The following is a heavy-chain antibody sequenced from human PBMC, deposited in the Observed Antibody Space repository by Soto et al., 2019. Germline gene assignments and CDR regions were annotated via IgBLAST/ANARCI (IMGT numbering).Heavy chain of an antibody. D-gene: IGHD2-15*01. CDR1: GYTLTELS. Sequence: ASVKVSCKVSGYTLTELSMHWVRQAPGKGLEWMGGFDPEDGETIYAQKFQGRVTMTEDTSTDTAYMELSSLRSEDTAVYYCATSAPDFVVVVAATPGAPYYYGMDVWGQGTTVTVSS. CDR2: FDPEDGET. CDR3: ATSAPDFVVVVAATPGAPYYYGMDV. J-gene: IGHJ6*02. V-gene: IGHV1-24*01.